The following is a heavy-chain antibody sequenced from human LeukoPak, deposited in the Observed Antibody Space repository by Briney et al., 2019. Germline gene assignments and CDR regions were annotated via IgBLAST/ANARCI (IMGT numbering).Heavy chain of an antibody. V-gene: IGHV3-30*02. J-gene: IGHJ4*02. CDR2: IQYDGSVK. CDR1: GFTFSTYG. D-gene: IGHD6-19*01. CDR3: AKDVVGQQWPKNY. Sequence: GGSLRLSCAASGFTFSTYGMHWVRQAPGKGLEWVTFIQYDGSVKLYGDSVKGRFTISRDNSKNTLYLQMNSLRAEDTAVYFCAKDVVGQQWPKNYWGQGTLVTVSS.